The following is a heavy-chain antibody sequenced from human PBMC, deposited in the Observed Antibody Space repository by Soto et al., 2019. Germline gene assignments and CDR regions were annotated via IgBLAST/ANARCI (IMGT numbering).Heavy chain of an antibody. Sequence: SETLSLTCTVSGGSISSYYWSWIRQPPGKGLEWIGYIYDSGSTNYNPSLKSRVTISVDTSKNQFSLKLTSVTAADTAVYYCARETYGDYVGYFEPWGQGIQVTVSS. CDR2: IYDSGST. V-gene: IGHV4-59*01. J-gene: IGHJ5*02. CDR3: ARETYGDYVGYFEP. D-gene: IGHD3-9*01. CDR1: GGSISSYY.